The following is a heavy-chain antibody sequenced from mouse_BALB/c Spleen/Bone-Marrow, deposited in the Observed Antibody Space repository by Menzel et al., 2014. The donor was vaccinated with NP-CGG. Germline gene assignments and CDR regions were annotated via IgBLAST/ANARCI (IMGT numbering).Heavy chain of an antibody. CDR1: GFKIKDTY. D-gene: IGHD2-14*01. CDR3: ARYRLGTYFDY. CDR2: IDPANGDT. V-gene: IGHV14-3*02. Sequence: EVQLVESGAELVKPGASVKLSCTASGFKIKDTYMHWVRQRPEQGLEWIGRIDPANGDTRYDPKFQGKATITADTSSSTAHLQLSSLTSEDTAVYCCARYRLGTYFDYWGQGTTLTVSS. J-gene: IGHJ2*01.